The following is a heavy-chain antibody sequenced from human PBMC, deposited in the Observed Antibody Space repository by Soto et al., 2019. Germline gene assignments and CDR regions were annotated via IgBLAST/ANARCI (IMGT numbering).Heavy chain of an antibody. J-gene: IGHJ3*02. Sequence: QVQLQESGPGLVKPSGTLSLTCAVSGGSVSSSNWWSWVRQSPGKGLEWMGEIYHSGSAHYNPSLKCRATISLDKSKNQFSLRLTSVTAADTAVYYCARVPGVVVSAVDAFDIWGPGTRVIVSS. D-gene: IGHD2-21*02. CDR1: GGSVSSSNW. V-gene: IGHV4-4*02. CDR2: IYHSGSA. CDR3: ARVPGVVVSAVDAFDI.